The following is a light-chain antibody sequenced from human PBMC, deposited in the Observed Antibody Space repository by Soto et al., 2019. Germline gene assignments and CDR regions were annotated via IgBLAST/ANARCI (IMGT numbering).Light chain of an antibody. CDR2: GAS. J-gene: IGKJ1*01. CDR3: QQDYNWPRT. CDR1: QSVSSN. V-gene: IGKV3-15*01. Sequence: VVMRQCPDTLSVSPRERATLSCRASQSVSSNLAWYQQKLGQAPRLLIYGASTRATGISARISGSGSGTEFTLTISSLQPEDFAVYYCQQDYNWPRTFGQGTKVDIK.